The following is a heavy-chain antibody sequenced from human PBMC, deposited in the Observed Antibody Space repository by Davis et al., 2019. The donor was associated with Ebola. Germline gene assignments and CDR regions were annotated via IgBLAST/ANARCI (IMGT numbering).Heavy chain of an antibody. J-gene: IGHJ4*02. CDR2: ITAHNGKT. CDR1: GYTFTSYG. Sequence: ASVKVSCKASGYTFTSYGISWVRQAPGQGLEWMGWITAHNGKTNYAQKVQGRVTMTTDTSTSTAYLDLRSLKSDDTAVYYCARAPTWSQINYYCFDYWGQGTPVTVSS. D-gene: IGHD3-10*01. V-gene: IGHV1-18*04. CDR3: ARAPTWSQINYYCFDY.